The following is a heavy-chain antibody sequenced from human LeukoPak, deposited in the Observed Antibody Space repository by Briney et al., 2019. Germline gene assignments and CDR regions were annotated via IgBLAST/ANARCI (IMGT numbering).Heavy chain of an antibody. CDR3: VRAGDYGGYVGWFDP. Sequence: PSQTLSLTCTVSGGSISSGSYYWSWIRQPAGKGLEWIGRIHTSGSTNYNPSLKSRLTMSVDTSKNQFSLKLNSVTAADTAVYYCVRAGDYGGYVGWFDPWGQGTLVTVSS. J-gene: IGHJ5*02. D-gene: IGHD4-17*01. V-gene: IGHV4-61*02. CDR1: GGSISSGSYY. CDR2: IHTSGST.